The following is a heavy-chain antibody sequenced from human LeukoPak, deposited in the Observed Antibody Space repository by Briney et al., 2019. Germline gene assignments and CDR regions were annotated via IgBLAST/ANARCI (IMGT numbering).Heavy chain of an antibody. Sequence: GGSLRLSCAASGFTFSSYSMNWVRQAPGKGLEWVSSISSSSSYIYYADSVKGRFTISRDNAKNSLYLQMNSLRAEDTAVYYCARGSIALYYYGMDVWGQGTTVTVSS. CDR2: ISSSSSYI. V-gene: IGHV3-21*01. CDR3: ARGSIALYYYGMDV. J-gene: IGHJ6*02. D-gene: IGHD6-13*01. CDR1: GFTFSSYS.